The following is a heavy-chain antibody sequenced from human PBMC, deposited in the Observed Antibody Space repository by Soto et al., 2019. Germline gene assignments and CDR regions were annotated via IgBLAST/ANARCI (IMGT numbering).Heavy chain of an antibody. CDR2: ISYDGSNK. CDR1: GCPFISYA. D-gene: IGHD3-22*01. J-gene: IGHJ3*02. Sequence: GGSLRLSCAASGCPFISYAMHWVRQAPGKGLEWVAVISYDGSNKYYADSVKGRFTISRDNSKNTLYLQMNSLRAEDTAVYYCARVKKCLGYYYDSSGWGDAFDTWGQGTMVTVS. CDR3: ARVKKCLGYYYDSSGWGDAFDT. V-gene: IGHV3-30-3*01.